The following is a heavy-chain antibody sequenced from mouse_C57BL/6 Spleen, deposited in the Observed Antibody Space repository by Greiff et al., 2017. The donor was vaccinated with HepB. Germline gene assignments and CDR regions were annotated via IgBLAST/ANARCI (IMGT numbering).Heavy chain of an antibody. Sequence: VQLQQSGPELVKPGASVKISCKASGYSFTSYYIHWVKQRPGQGLEWIGWIYPGSGNTKYNEKFKGKATLTADTSSSTAYMQLSSLTSEDSAVYYCARSEDYTVFDYWGQGTTLTVSS. V-gene: IGHV1-66*01. CDR3: ARSEDYTVFDY. D-gene: IGHD2-13*01. CDR1: GYSFTSYY. J-gene: IGHJ2*01. CDR2: IYPGSGNT.